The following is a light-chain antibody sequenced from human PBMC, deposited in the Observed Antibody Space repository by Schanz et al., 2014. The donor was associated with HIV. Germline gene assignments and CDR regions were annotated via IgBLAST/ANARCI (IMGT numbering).Light chain of an antibody. CDR2: DNN. CDR3: GTWDSSLSAGYVI. J-gene: IGLJ2*01. Sequence: QSVLTQPPSVSAAPGQKVTISCSGSSSNIGNNYVSWYQQLLGTAPKLLIYDNNKRPSGIPDRFSGSKSGTSATLGITGLQTGDEADYYCGTWDSSLSAGYVIFGGGTKLTVL. CDR1: SSNIGNNY. V-gene: IGLV1-51*01.